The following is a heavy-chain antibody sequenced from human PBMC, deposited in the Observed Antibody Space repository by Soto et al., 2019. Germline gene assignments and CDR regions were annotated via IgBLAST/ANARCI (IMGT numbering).Heavy chain of an antibody. D-gene: IGHD3-10*01. CDR1: GGSFSDYY. CDR2: TSHRGDT. Sequence: SETLSLTCAVYGGSFSDYYWSWIRQSPGKGLEWIGETSHRGDTAYNPSLKSRAIISLDTSRNQFSLKMSSVTAADTAVYYCVRLSQCTTRDWGQGGLVTVSS. J-gene: IGHJ4*02. V-gene: IGHV4-34*01. CDR3: VRLSQCTTRD.